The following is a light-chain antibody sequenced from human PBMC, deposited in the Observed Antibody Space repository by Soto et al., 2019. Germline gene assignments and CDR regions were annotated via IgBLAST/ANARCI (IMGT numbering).Light chain of an antibody. Sequence: EVVLTQSPGTLSLSPGERATLSCRASQIVSGDYLAWYQQSPGQAPRLLVYGASARATDIPDRFSGSGSGTLCTLSISRMEPDDFAVYYCQQYDSSPSTFGQGTKVEI. CDR3: QQYDSSPST. CDR1: QIVSGDY. CDR2: GAS. V-gene: IGKV3-20*01. J-gene: IGKJ1*01.